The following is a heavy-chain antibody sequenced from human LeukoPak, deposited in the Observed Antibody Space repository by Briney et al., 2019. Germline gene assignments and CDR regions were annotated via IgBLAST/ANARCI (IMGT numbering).Heavy chain of an antibody. CDR3: ARVAHGVVNWFDP. CDR2: IYYSGST. CDR1: GGSISSGGYY. D-gene: IGHD3-3*01. J-gene: IGHJ5*02. V-gene: IGHV4-31*03. Sequence: SQTLSLTCTVSGGSISSGGYYWSWIRQHPGKGLEWIGYIYYSGSTYYNPSLKSRVIISVDTSKNQFSLKLSSVTAADTAVYYCARVAHGVVNWFDPWGQGTLVTVSS.